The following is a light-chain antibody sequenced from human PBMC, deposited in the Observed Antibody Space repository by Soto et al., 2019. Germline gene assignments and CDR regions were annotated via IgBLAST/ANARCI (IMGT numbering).Light chain of an antibody. CDR1: QSVSSSY. Sequence: EIVLTQSPGTLSLSPGERATLSCRASQSVSSSYLAWYQQKPGQAPRLLIHGASSRATGIPDRFSGSGSGTDFTLTISRLEPEDFAVYYCQQYGSSPKTFGGGTKVDIK. V-gene: IGKV3-20*01. CDR3: QQYGSSPKT. J-gene: IGKJ4*01. CDR2: GAS.